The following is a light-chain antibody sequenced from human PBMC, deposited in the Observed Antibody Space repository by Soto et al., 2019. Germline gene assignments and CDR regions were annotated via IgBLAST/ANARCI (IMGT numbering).Light chain of an antibody. J-gene: IGLJ3*02. CDR2: NNN. Sequence: QSVLTQPPSASGTPGQRVTISCSGSSSNIGSNTVNWYHQLPGTAPELLISNNNQRPSGVPDRFSGSKSGTSASLAISGLQSEDEADYYCAAWDGGLNGVLFGGGTQLTVL. CDR3: AAWDGGLNGVL. CDR1: SSNIGSNT. V-gene: IGLV1-44*01.